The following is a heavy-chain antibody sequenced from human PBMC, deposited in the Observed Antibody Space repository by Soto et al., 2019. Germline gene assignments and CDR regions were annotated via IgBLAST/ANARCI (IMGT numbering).Heavy chain of an antibody. CDR3: ARDGRYFDSNGYFDY. CDR2: ISAYDGKT. CDR1: GYTFSSNG. J-gene: IGHJ4*02. D-gene: IGHD3-22*01. Sequence: QVQLVQSGSAMRKPGASVKVSCKTGGYTFSSNGVSWLRQAPGQGLEWMGWISAYDGKTKYADNVQGRATMTIDTSTTTADLELRSLKSEDTAVYYCARDGRYFDSNGYFDYWGQGTLVTVS. V-gene: IGHV1-18*01.